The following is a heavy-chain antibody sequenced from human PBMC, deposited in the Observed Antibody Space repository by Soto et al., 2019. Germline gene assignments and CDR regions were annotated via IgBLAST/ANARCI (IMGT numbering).Heavy chain of an antibody. D-gene: IGHD6-6*01. CDR3: ARGSSSLRWFDP. J-gene: IGHJ5*02. CDR1: GGSISSSSYY. Sequence: SETLSLTCTVSGGSISSSSYYWGWIRQPPGKGLEWIGSIYYSGSTYYNPSLKSRVTISVDTSKNQFSLKLSSVTAADTAVYYCARGSSSLRWFDPWGQGTLVTVSS. CDR2: IYYSGST. V-gene: IGHV4-39*01.